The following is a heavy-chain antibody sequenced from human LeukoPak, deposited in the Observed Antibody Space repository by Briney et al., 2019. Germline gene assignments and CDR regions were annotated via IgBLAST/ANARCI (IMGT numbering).Heavy chain of an antibody. V-gene: IGHV3-7*01. D-gene: IGHD6-19*01. CDR1: GFTFTSHW. CDR3: ARDVGRGWFDY. CDR2: TNQDGSEK. Sequence: GGSLRLSCAASGFTFTSHWISWVRQVPGRGLEWVGNTNQDGSEKNYVDSVKGRFTISRDNIKNTLSPQMNSLRAEDTAVYSFARDVGRGWFDYWGQGTLVTVSS. J-gene: IGHJ4*02.